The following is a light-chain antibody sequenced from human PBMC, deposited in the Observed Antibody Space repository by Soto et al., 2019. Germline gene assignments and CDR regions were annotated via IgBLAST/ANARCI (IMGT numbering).Light chain of an antibody. CDR1: QSVGTK. Sequence: IVMTQSPATLSVSPGERANLSCRASQSVGTKLAWYQQTPGQAPRLLIYGASNRATGVPARISGSVSGTEFTLTIASLQSEDFATYYCQQVESYPSTFGGGTKVEMK. J-gene: IGKJ4*01. CDR2: GAS. CDR3: QQVESYPST. V-gene: IGKV3-15*01.